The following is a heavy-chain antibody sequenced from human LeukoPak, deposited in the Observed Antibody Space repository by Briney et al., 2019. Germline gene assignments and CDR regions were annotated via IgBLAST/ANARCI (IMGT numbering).Heavy chain of an antibody. CDR1: GFTFSTYW. CDR3: ASQFWWAAVAGTTLDY. D-gene: IGHD6-19*01. V-gene: IGHV3-7*05. Sequence: GGSLRLSCIASGFTFSTYWMSWVRQAPGGGLEWVANIKEDGSETYYVDSVKGRFTISRDNAKISLYLQMNSLRAEDTAVYYCASQFWWAAVAGTTLDYWGQGTLSPSPQ. CDR2: IKEDGSET. J-gene: IGHJ4*02.